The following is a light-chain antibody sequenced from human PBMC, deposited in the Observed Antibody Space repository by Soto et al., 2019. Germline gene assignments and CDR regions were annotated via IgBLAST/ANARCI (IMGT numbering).Light chain of an antibody. J-gene: IGLJ2*01. V-gene: IGLV2-14*01. CDR1: SSDVGKYNY. CDR2: EVS. CDR3: SSYTGSSINTVV. Sequence: QSVLTQPASVSGSPGQSITISCTGTSSDVGKYNYVSWYQQHPAKAPKLMIFEVSNRPSGVSNRFSGSKSGNTASLTISGLQAAEEAAYYCSSYTGSSINTVVFGGGTKLAVL.